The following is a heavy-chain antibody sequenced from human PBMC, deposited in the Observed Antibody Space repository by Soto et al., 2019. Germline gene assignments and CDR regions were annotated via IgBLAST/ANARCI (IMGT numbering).Heavy chain of an antibody. J-gene: IGHJ4*02. CDR1: GFTFSSYS. CDR2: ISSSSSYI. V-gene: IGHV3-21*01. D-gene: IGHD3-10*01. Sequence: GSLRLSCAASGFTFSSYSMNWVRQAPGKGLEWVSSISSSSSYIYYADSVKGRFTISRDNAKNSLYLQMNSLRAEDTAVYYCARGEFAGSVLMATRPPNDYWGQGTLVTVSS. CDR3: ARGEFAGSVLMATRPPNDY.